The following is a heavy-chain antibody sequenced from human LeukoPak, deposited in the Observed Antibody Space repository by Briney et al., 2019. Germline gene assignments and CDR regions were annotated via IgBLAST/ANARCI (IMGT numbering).Heavy chain of an antibody. V-gene: IGHV4-59*12. Sequence: PSETLSLTCTVSGVSISSYYWSWIRQPPGKGLEWIGYIYYSGSTNYNPSLKSRVTISVDTSKNQFSLKLSSVTAADTAVYYCARDSSAPSGWSDAFDIWGQGTMVTVSS. CDR1: GVSISSYY. D-gene: IGHD6-19*01. J-gene: IGHJ3*02. CDR2: IYYSGST. CDR3: ARDSSAPSGWSDAFDI.